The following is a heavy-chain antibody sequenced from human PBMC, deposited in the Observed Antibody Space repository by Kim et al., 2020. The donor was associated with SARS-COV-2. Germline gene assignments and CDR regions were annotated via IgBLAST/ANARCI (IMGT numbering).Heavy chain of an antibody. CDR3: ARDKRWDCSGGSCYSAYYYTMDG. V-gene: IGHV1-2*06. Sequence: ASVKVSCEASGYTFTDFYMHWVRQAPGQELEWMGRINPRGGGAEYAQKFQGRVTMTRDTSISTAYMYLSRLRSDDTAVYYCARDKRWDCSGGSCYSAYYYTMDGWGQGTTVAVSS. D-gene: IGHD2-15*01. CDR1: GYTFTDFY. J-gene: IGHJ6*02. CDR2: INPRGGGA.